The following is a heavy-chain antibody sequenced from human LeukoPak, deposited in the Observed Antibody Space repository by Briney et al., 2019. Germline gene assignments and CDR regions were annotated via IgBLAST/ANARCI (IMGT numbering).Heavy chain of an antibody. V-gene: IGHV5-51*01. CDR3: ARRPRKQRLVDY. J-gene: IGHJ4*02. D-gene: IGHD6-13*01. CDR1: GYSFTSYR. Sequence: GESLKISCKGSGYSFTSYRIGWVRQMPGKGLEWMGIIWPADSDTRYSPSFQGQVTISADKSISTAYLQWSSLKASDTAMYYCARRPRKQRLVDYWGQGTLVTVSS. CDR2: IWPADSDT.